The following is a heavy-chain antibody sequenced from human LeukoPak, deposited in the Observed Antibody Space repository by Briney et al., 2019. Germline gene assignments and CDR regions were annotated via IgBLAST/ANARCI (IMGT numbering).Heavy chain of an antibody. J-gene: IGHJ4*02. V-gene: IGHV1-18*04. CDR1: GYAFTTCG. CDR2: ISTSKTYT. CDR3: SGASNTSWPFGF. D-gene: IGHD2-2*01. Sequence: ASVKVSCKASGYAFTTCGSNWVRRARGQGLEGLGWISTSKTYTRSAQKAQRRGTLTTDVATSAAHLELKMMTSADTAASFCSGASNTSWPFGFWGQGTQVTVSS.